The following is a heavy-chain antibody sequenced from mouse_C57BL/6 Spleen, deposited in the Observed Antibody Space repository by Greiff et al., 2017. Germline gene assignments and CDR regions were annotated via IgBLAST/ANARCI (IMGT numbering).Heavy chain of an antibody. J-gene: IGHJ4*01. CDR2: ISSGSSTI. CDR3: SRPLYDGYYDYAMDY. V-gene: IGHV5-17*01. D-gene: IGHD2-3*01. Sequence: EVNVVESGGGLVKPGGSLKLSCAASGFTFSDYGMHWVRQAPEKGLEWVAYISSGSSTIYYADTVKGRFTISRDNAKNTLFLQMTSLRSEDTAMYYCSRPLYDGYYDYAMDYWGQGTSVTVSS. CDR1: GFTFSDYG.